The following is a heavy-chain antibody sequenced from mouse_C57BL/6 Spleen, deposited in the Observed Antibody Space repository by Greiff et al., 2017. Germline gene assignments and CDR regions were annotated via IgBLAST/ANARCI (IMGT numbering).Heavy chain of an antibody. V-gene: IGHV1-9*01. CDR1: GYTFTGYW. CDR2: ILPGSGST. CDR3: ARRGHYPPYAMDY. D-gene: IGHD1-1*02. J-gene: IGHJ4*01. Sequence: QVTLKVSGAELMKPGASVKLSCKATGYTFTGYWIEWVKQRPGHGLEWIGEILPGSGSTNYNEKFKGKATFTADTSSNTAYMQLSSLTTEDSAIYYCARRGHYPPYAMDYWGQGTSVTVSS.